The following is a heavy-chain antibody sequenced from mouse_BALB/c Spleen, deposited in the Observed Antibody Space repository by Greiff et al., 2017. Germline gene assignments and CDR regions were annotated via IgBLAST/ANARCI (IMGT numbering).Heavy chain of an antibody. D-gene: IGHD1-2*01. CDR3: ARHGGLLRLDAMDY. CDR2: ISSGGSYT. Sequence: EVKLVESGGDLVKPGGSLKLSCAASGFTFSSYGMSWVRQTPDKRLEWVATISSGGSYTYYPDSVKGRFTISRDNAKNTLYLQMSSLKSEDTAMYYCARHGGLLRLDAMDYWGQGTSVTVSS. J-gene: IGHJ4*01. CDR1: GFTFSSYG. V-gene: IGHV5-6*01.